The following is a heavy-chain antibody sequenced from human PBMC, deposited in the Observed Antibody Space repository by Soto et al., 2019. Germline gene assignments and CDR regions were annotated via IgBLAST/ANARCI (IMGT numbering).Heavy chain of an antibody. CDR3: VRDGWYSIQAPY. Sequence: QVQLVESGGGVVQPGRSLRLSCAASGFTFSSHGMHWVRQAPGKGLEWVAVIWYDGSNKYYADSVKGRFTISRDGSTNMVYLQMNSLRAEDTAVYYCVRDGWYSIQAPYWGQGTLVTVSS. CDR1: GFTFSSHG. D-gene: IGHD6-19*01. CDR2: IWYDGSNK. V-gene: IGHV3-33*01. J-gene: IGHJ4*02.